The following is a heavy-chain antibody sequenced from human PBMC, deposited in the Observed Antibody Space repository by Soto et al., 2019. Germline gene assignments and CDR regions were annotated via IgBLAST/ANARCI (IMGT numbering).Heavy chain of an antibody. CDR2: IYYSGST. J-gene: IGHJ4*01. Sequence: ASEALSLTCTVSGGSISSGDYYWSWIRQPPGKGLEWIGYIYYSGSTYYNPSLKSRVTISVDTSKNQFSLKLSSVTAADTAVYYCASYSSSSKYFDYWGHGTLVTVYS. V-gene: IGHV4-30-4*01. D-gene: IGHD6-6*01. CDR1: GGSISSGDYY. CDR3: ASYSSSSKYFDY.